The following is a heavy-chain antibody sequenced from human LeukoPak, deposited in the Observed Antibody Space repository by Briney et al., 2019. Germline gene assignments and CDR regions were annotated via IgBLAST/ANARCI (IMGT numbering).Heavy chain of an antibody. CDR3: AREGGYYYDSSGYCDY. V-gene: IGHV1-2*02. CDR2: INPNTGGA. J-gene: IGHJ4*02. Sequence: ASVRVSCKASGYSFTAYYINWVRQAPGQGLEWMGWINPNTGGAKYAPKFQGRVTMTRDTSISTAYMELSRLRSDDTAVYYCAREGGYYYDSSGYCDYWGQGTLVTVSS. CDR1: GYSFTAYY. D-gene: IGHD3-22*01.